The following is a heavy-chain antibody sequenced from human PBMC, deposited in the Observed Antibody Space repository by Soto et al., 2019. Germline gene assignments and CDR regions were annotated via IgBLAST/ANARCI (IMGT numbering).Heavy chain of an antibody. CDR2: ISGSGGST. V-gene: IGHV3-23*01. J-gene: IGHJ6*03. CDR3: AKFGEGQLTYYYYYYMDV. D-gene: IGHD3-10*01. CDR1: GFTFSSYA. Sequence: GGSPRLSCAASGFTFSSYAMSWVRQAPGKGLEWVSAISGSGGSTYYADSVKGRFTISRDNSKNTLYLQMNSLRAEDTAVYYCAKFGEGQLTYYYYYYMDVWGKGTTVTVSS.